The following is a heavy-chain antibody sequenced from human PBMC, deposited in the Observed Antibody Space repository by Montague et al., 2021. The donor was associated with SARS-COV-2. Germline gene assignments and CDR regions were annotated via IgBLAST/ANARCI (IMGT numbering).Heavy chain of an antibody. D-gene: IGHD3-3*01. CDR2: IYYSGST. J-gene: IGHJ4*02. V-gene: IGHV4-59*08. CDR3: ARGVPLGYDFWSGYAEIGDFDY. Sequence: SETLSLTCTVSGGSISSYSCGWIRQPPGKGLEWIGSIYYSGSTYSNPSLPSRVTISIDTSTNQFSLRLSSVPAADTAVYDCARGVPLGYDFWSGYAEIGDFDYWGQGTLVTVSS. CDR1: GGSISSYS.